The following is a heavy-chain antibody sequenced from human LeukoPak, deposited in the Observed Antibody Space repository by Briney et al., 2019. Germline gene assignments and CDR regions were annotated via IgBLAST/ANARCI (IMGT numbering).Heavy chain of an antibody. Sequence: GRSLRLSCAASGFTFSSYGMHWVRQAPGKGLEWVAVIWYDGSNKYYADSVEGRFTISRDNSKNTLYLQMNSLRAEDTAVYYCAKISDYSNFLDYWGQGTLVTVSS. D-gene: IGHD4-11*01. J-gene: IGHJ4*02. V-gene: IGHV3-33*06. CDR2: IWYDGSNK. CDR3: AKISDYSNFLDY. CDR1: GFTFSSYG.